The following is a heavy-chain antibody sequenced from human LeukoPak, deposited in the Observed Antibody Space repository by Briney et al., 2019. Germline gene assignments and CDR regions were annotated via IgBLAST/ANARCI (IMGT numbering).Heavy chain of an antibody. J-gene: IGHJ4*02. V-gene: IGHV4-59*01. D-gene: IGHD2-2*01. CDR1: GGSISSNY. Sequence: SETLSLTCTVSGGSISSNYWSWIRQPPGKGLEWIGDIDHSGSTNYNPSLKSRLTISVDTSTDQFSLKLRSVTAADTAVYYCARMADYCSLTRCFISKGYYFEYWGQGTLVTVSS. CDR2: IDHSGST. CDR3: ARMADYCSLTRCFISKGYYFEY.